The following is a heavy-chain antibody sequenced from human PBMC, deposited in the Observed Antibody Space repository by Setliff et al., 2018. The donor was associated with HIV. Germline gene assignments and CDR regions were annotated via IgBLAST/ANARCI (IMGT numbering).Heavy chain of an antibody. J-gene: IGHJ4*02. Sequence: LRLSCAASGFTFIDYALNWVRQAPGKGLEWVSSISSSSSSIYYADSVKGRFTISRDNAKNSLYLQMNSLRADDTAMYYCARDDGDYLFDCWGQGTVVTVSS. V-gene: IGHV3-21*01. CDR2: ISSSSSSI. D-gene: IGHD4-17*01. CDR1: GFTFIDYA. CDR3: ARDDGDYLFDC.